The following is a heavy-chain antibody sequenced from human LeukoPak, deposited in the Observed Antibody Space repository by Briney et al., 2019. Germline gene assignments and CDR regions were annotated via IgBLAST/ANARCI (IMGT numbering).Heavy chain of an antibody. CDR3: AKDGVGATSLDC. Sequence: GRPLRLSCAASGFTFSRYGMHGVRQAPGKGLEGVAVIWHDGSYEYYADSVKGRFTISRDSSKNTLYLQMNSLRAEDTAVYYCAKDGVGATSLDCWGQGTLVTVSS. V-gene: IGHV3-33*06. D-gene: IGHD1-26*01. J-gene: IGHJ4*02. CDR1: GFTFSRYG. CDR2: IWHDGSYE.